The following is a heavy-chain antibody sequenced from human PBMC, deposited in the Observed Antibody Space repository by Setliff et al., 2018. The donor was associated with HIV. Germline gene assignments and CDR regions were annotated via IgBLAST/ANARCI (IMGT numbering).Heavy chain of an antibody. CDR1: GASDISYIW. Sequence: SETLSLTCAVSGASDISYIWWSWVRQPPGKGLEWIGIIYYRGSAYYDLSLKSRVTLSVDTSKNSFSLNLTSVTAADTAVYFCARARGPPLPVLDLWGQGTLVTVSS. CDR3: ARARGPPLPVLDL. V-gene: IGHV4-4*02. J-gene: IGHJ5*02. CDR2: IYYRGSA. D-gene: IGHD3-10*01.